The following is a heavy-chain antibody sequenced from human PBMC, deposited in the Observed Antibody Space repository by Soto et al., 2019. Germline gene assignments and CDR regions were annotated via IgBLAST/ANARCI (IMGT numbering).Heavy chain of an antibody. CDR1: GGSFSGYY. CDR2: INHSGST. CDR3: ARDQYYDFWSGPNSFDP. V-gene: IGHV4-34*01. J-gene: IGHJ5*02. Sequence: SETLSLTCAVYGGSFSGYYWSWIRQPPGKGLEWIGEINHSGSTNYNPSLKSRVTISVDTSKNQFSLKLSSVTAADTAVYYCARDQYYDFWSGPNSFDPWGKGTRVT. D-gene: IGHD3-3*01.